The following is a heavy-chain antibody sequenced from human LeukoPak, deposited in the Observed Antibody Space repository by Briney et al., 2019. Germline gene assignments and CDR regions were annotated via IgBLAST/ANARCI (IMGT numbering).Heavy chain of an antibody. J-gene: IGHJ5*02. CDR3: ARDLDIVVVPASWFYP. CDR2: VLYDGSNQ. V-gene: IGHV3-30-3*01. Sequence: GGSLRLSCAASGFTFRSYAMHWVRQAPGKGLEWVGVVLYDGSNQYYADSVKGRFTISRDNSKNTLYLQMNSLRPEDTAVYYCARDLDIVVVPASWFYPWGQGTLVTVSS. D-gene: IGHD2-2*03. CDR1: GFTFRSYA.